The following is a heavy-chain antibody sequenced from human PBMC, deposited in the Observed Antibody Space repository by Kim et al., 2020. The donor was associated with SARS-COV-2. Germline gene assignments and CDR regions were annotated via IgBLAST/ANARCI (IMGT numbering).Heavy chain of an antibody. J-gene: IGHJ4*02. CDR2: ISYDGSNK. CDR1: GFTFSSYG. CDR3: AKEDIVVVVAATPGAFFDY. D-gene: IGHD2-15*01. Sequence: GGSLRLSCAASGFTFSSYGMHWVRQAPGKGLEWVAVISYDGSNKYYADSVKGRFTISRDNSKNTLYLQMNSRRAEDTAVYYCAKEDIVVVVAATPGAFFDYWGQGTLVTVSS. V-gene: IGHV3-30*18.